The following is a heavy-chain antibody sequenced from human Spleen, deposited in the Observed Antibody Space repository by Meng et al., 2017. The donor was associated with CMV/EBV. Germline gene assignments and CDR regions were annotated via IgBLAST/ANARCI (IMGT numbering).Heavy chain of an antibody. CDR1: GFTFGDYA. Sequence: GESLKISCTASGFTFGDYAMSWVRQAPGKGLEWVGFIRSKAYGGTTEYAASVKGRFTISRDDSKSIAYLQMNSLKTEDTAVYYCTRDRALQVFGYSYGYYYYYGMDVWGQGTTVTVSS. V-gene: IGHV3-49*04. D-gene: IGHD5-18*01. CDR2: IRSKAYGGTT. CDR3: TRDRALQVFGYSYGYYYYYGMDV. J-gene: IGHJ6*02.